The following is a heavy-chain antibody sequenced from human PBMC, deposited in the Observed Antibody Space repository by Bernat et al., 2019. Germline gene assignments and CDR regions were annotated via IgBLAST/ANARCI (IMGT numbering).Heavy chain of an antibody. J-gene: IGHJ5*02. CDR3: AREGSDTPYNWFDR. CDR2: ISSDGSTT. Sequence: EVQLVESGGGFVQPGGSLRLSCAASGFTFSNYWMHWVRQAPGKGLVWVSRISSDGSTTSYADSVKGRFTISRDNAKNTLFLQMNSLSAEDKAVYFCAREGSDTPYNWFDRWGQGTLVTVSS. CDR1: GFTFSNYW. D-gene: IGHD5-18*01. V-gene: IGHV3-74*01.